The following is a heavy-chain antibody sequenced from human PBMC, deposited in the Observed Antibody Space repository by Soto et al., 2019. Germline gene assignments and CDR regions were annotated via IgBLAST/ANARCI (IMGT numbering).Heavy chain of an antibody. CDR3: ARASMAAAGYYFDY. J-gene: IGHJ4*02. Sequence: ESLRLSCAASGFTVSTNYMSWIRQAPGKGLEWVSVIYSGGSTYYTDSVKGRFTISRDNSRNTLFLQMNSLRAEDTAVYYCARASMAAAGYYFDYWGQGTRVTVSS. D-gene: IGHD6-13*01. CDR2: IYSGGST. V-gene: IGHV3-53*01. CDR1: GFTVSTNY.